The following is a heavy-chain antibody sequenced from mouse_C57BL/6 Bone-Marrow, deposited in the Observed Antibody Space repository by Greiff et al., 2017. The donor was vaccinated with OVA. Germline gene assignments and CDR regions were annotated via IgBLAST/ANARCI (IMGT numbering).Heavy chain of an antibody. CDR2: INPNNGDP. D-gene: IGHD2-1*01. CDR1: GYTFTDYN. V-gene: IGHV1-22*01. J-gene: IGHJ2*01. Sequence: VQLQQSGPELVKPGASVKMSCKASGYTFTDYNMHWVKQSHGKSLEWIGYINPNNGDPFYNQKFKGKATLTVDKSSSTAHMELRSLTSEDSAVYYCAREGAYGNYVEDYWGQGTTLTVSS. CDR3: AREGAYGNYVEDY.